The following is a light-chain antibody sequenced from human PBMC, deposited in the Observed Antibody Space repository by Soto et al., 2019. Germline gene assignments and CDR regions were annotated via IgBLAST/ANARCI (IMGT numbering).Light chain of an antibody. V-gene: IGLV1-44*01. CDR2: SNN. CDR1: SSNIGSNT. CDR3: AAWDDSLNGRV. J-gene: IGLJ1*01. Sequence: QSVLTQPPSASGTPGQRVTISCSGSSSNIGSNTVNWYQQLPGTAPKLLIYSNNQRPSGGPDRFSGYKSGTSASLAISGLQSEDEAYYYCAAWDDSLNGRVFGTGTKVTVL.